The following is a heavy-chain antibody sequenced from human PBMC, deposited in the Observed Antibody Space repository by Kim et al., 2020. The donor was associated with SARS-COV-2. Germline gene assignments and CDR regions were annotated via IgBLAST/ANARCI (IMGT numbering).Heavy chain of an antibody. J-gene: IGHJ6*02. CDR1: GFTFSSYS. CDR2: ISSSSSYI. Sequence: GGSLRLSCAASGFTFSSYSMNWVRQAPGKGLEWVSSISSSSSYIYYADSVKGRFTISRDNAKNSLYLQMNSLRAEDTAVYYCARDAGELSLYRSYGMDVWGQGTTVTVSS. V-gene: IGHV3-21*01. D-gene: IGHD3-16*02. CDR3: ARDAGELSLYRSYGMDV.